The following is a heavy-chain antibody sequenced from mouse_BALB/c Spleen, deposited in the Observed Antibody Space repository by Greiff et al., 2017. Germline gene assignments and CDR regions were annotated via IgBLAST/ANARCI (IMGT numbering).Heavy chain of an antibody. J-gene: IGHJ4*01. CDR2: IWAGGST. CDR3: ATIYYGYDSYAMDY. Sequence: QVQLQQSGPVLVAPSQSLSITCTVSGFSLTSYGVHWVRQPPGKGLEWLGVIWAGGSTNYNSALMSRLSISKDNSKSQVFLKMNSLQTDDTAMYYCATIYYGYDSYAMDYWGQGTSVTVSS. V-gene: IGHV2-9*02. D-gene: IGHD2-2*01. CDR1: GFSLTSYG.